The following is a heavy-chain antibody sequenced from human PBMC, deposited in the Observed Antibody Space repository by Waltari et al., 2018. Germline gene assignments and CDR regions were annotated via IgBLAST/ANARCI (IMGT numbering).Heavy chain of an antibody. V-gene: IGHV1-2*06. CDR3: ARHEPAAGGVLDY. CDR1: GYTFPGYY. Sequence: QVQLVPSGAEVKKAGASVKVSCRASGYTFPGYYMHWGRQAPGQGLVWRGRINRNTGNPHDAQKYQGSVTMTRDTSISAAYMDLSRLGSDDPAVYYCARHEPAAGGVLDYWGQGTLVTVSS. CDR2: INRNTGNP. J-gene: IGHJ4*02. D-gene: IGHD2-8*02.